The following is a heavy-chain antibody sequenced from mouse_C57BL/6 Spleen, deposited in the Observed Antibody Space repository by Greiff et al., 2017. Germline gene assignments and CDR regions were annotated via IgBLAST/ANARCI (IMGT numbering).Heavy chain of an antibody. CDR3: AREGGDGYYPWFAY. CDR1: GFTFSSYA. Sequence: DVHLVESGGGLVKPGGSLKLSCAASGFTFSSYAMSWVRQTPEKRLEWVATISDGGSYTYYPDNVKGRFTISRDNAKNNLYLQMSHLKSEDTAMYYCAREGGDGYYPWFAYWGQGTLVTVSA. V-gene: IGHV5-4*01. D-gene: IGHD2-3*01. CDR2: ISDGGSYT. J-gene: IGHJ3*01.